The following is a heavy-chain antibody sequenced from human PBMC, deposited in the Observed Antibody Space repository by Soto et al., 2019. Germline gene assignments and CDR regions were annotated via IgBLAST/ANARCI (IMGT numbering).Heavy chain of an antibody. V-gene: IGHV2-5*01. D-gene: IGHD2-2*01. CDR2: IYWNDDK. J-gene: IGHJ4*01. CDR1: GFSLNTSGMG. Sequence: QITLKESGPTLVKPTQTLTLTCTFSGFSLNTSGMGVGWIRQPPGKALEWLALIYWNDDKRYRPSLNSRLTISKVTSKSQVVRTVPNVYPVGTATDYCAHTKVVVVPAATHNFDYSGQGIQVTVSS. CDR3: AHTKVVVVPAATHNFDY.